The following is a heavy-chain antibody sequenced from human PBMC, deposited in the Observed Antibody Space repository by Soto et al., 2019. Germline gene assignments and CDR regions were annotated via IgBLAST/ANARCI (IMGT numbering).Heavy chain of an antibody. D-gene: IGHD5-12*01. CDR3: ARWSGYDYYFDY. V-gene: IGHV1-3*01. CDR1: GYTFNNYA. CDR2: ISGGNGNT. Sequence: QVPLVQSGAEVKKPGASVKVSCEASGYTFNNYAMHWVRQAPGQRLEWMGYISGGNGNTKYSEKLEGRVAITGDTSASTDYLELSSLSSEDTAVYYCARWSGYDYYFDYWGQGTLVIVSS. J-gene: IGHJ4*02.